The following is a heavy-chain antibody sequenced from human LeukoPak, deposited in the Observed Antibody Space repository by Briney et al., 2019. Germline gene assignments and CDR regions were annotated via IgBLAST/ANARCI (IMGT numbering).Heavy chain of an antibody. D-gene: IGHD3-10*01. CDR2: IKQDGSEK. V-gene: IGHV3-7*01. CDR3: ASGGYGSGSKLYY. J-gene: IGHJ4*02. Sequence: GGSLRLSCAASGFTFSSYWMSWVRQAPGKGLEWVANIKQDGSEKYYVDSVKGRFTISRDNSKNTLYLQMNSLRAEDTAVYYCASGGYGSGSKLYYWGQGTLVTVSS. CDR1: GFTFSSYW.